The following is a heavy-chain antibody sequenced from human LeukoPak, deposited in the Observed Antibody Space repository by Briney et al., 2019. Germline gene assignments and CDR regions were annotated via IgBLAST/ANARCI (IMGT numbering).Heavy chain of an antibody. CDR2: IIPIFGIA. Sequence: GVSVKVSYKASGGTFSSYAISWVRQAPGQGLEWMGRIIPIFGIANYAQKFQGRVTITADKSTSTAYMELSSLRSEDAAVYYCARDLPIAAAGNFDYWGQGTQVTVSS. J-gene: IGHJ4*02. CDR1: GGTFSSYA. D-gene: IGHD6-13*01. CDR3: ARDLPIAAAGNFDY. V-gene: IGHV1-69*04.